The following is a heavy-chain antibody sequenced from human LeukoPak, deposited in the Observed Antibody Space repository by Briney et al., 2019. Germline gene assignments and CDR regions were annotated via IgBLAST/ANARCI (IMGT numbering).Heavy chain of an antibody. D-gene: IGHD3-22*01. Sequence: SETLSLTCIVSGGFISSYYWSWIRQPPGKGLEWIGYIYYSGSTNYNPSFKSRVTIPVDTSKNQFSLGLSSVTAADTAIYYCARAEPFFYDNSGGFDYWGQGALATVSS. CDR2: IYYSGST. J-gene: IGHJ4*02. CDR1: GGFISSYY. V-gene: IGHV4-59*01. CDR3: ARAEPFFYDNSGGFDY.